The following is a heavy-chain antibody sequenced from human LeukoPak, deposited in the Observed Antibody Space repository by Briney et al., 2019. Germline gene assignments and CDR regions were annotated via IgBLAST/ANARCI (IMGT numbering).Heavy chain of an antibody. CDR3: ASYCSSTSCHGFQH. V-gene: IGHV4-59*01. CDR1: GGSISSYY. Sequence: PSETLSLTCTVSGGSISSYYWSWIRQPPGKGLEWIGYIYYSGSTNYNPSLKSRVTISVDTSKNQFSLKLSSVTAADRAVYYCASYCSSTSCHGFQHWGQGTLVTVSS. CDR2: IYYSGST. D-gene: IGHD2-2*01. J-gene: IGHJ1*01.